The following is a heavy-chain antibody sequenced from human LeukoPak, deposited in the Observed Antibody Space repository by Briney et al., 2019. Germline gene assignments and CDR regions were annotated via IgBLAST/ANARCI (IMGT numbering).Heavy chain of an antibody. J-gene: IGHJ4*02. V-gene: IGHV4-59*08. D-gene: IGHD2-21*01. Sequence: TETLSLTCTISGDSIGTYYWSWIRQPPGKGLEWIGYIYYSGYTNYSPSLKSRVTISVATSKNQFSLKLTSVTDADTAVYYCAILDPIRPDYWGQGTQVTVSS. CDR2: IYYSGYT. CDR3: AILDPIRPDY. CDR1: GDSIGTYY.